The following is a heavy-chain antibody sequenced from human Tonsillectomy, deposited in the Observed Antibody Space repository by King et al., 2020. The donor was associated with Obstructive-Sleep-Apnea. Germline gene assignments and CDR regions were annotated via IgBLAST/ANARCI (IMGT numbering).Heavy chain of an antibody. V-gene: IGHV4-59*01. CDR2: FYYIGST. CDR3: VRGLISSDSVPYPDS. D-gene: IGHD3-10*02. CDR1: GASISDYC. Sequence: LQLQESGPGLVKPSETLSLTCTVAGASISDYCWSWIRPPPGKGLEWIGYFYYIGSTNYNPSLKSRVTIAGDMSKNQFSLKVRSVTPADTAVYYCVRGLISSDSVPYPDSWGQGTLVTVSS. J-gene: IGHJ4*02.